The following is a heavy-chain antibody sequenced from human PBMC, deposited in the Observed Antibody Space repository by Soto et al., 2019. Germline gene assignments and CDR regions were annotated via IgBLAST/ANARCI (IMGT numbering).Heavy chain of an antibody. V-gene: IGHV4-31*03. J-gene: IGHJ4*02. D-gene: IGHD6-13*01. CDR3: ARSFGGAAAGPFDY. CDR2: IYYSGST. Sequence: QVQLQESGPGLVKPSQTLSLTCTVSGGSISSGGYYWSWIRQHPGKGLEWIGYIYYSGSTYYNPYTKRRVTVAVYPSKNLIALKLRSVTAAATSVYSCARSFGGAAAGPFDYWGQGPLVTVSS. CDR1: GGSISSGGYY.